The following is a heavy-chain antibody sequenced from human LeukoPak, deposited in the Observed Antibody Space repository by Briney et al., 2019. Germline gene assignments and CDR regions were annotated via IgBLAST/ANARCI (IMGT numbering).Heavy chain of an antibody. CDR1: GFTFINYS. CDR2: ISSSSSYI. Sequence: GGSLRLSCAASGFTFINYSMKWARQAPGKGLEWVSSISSSSSYIYYADSVKGRFTISRDNAKNSLYLQMNSLRAEDTAVYYCVRDGPRGDFDYWGQGTLVTVSS. CDR3: VRDGPRGDFDY. J-gene: IGHJ4*02. V-gene: IGHV3-21*01. D-gene: IGHD2-15*01.